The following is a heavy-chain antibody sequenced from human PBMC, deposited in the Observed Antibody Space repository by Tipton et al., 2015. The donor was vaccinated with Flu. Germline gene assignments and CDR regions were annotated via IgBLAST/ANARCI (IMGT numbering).Heavy chain of an antibody. D-gene: IGHD3-10*01. CDR3: ARSPFYYYAEGADH. V-gene: IGHV4-34*01. J-gene: IGHJ4*02. CDR2: IDDAGST. CDR1: GGSFSGYY. Sequence: TLSLTCGVHGGSFSGYYWSWIRQSLEKGLEWIGEIDDAGSTNYNPSLKSRVTISVDASKSQFSLKLTSVSAADMAVYYCARSPFYYYAEGADHWGQGTLVTVSS.